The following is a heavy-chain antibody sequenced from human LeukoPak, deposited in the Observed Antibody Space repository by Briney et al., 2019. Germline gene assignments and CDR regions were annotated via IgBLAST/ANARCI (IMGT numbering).Heavy chain of an antibody. D-gene: IGHD2-21*01. Sequence: KPSETLSLTCTVAGGSISSYYWSWIRQPPGKGLEWIGYIYYSGSTNYNPSLKSRVTISVDTSKNQFSLKLSSVTAADTAVYYCARSRPLVRRGNWFDPWGQGTLVTASS. J-gene: IGHJ5*02. CDR1: GGSISSYY. V-gene: IGHV4-59*01. CDR3: ARSRPLVRRGNWFDP. CDR2: IYYSGST.